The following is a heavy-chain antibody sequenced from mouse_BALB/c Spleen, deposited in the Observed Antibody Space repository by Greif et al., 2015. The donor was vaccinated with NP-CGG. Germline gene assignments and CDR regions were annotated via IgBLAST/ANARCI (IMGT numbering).Heavy chain of an antibody. CDR2: IYPGDGDT. D-gene: IGHD2-2*01. CDR3: ARGGRLRWYFDV. J-gene: IGHJ1*01. Sequence: VQLQESGAELVRPGSSVKISCKASGYAFSSYWMNWVKQRPGQGLEWIGQIYPGDGDTNYNGKFKGKATLTADKSSSTAYMQLSSLTSEDSAVYFCARGGRLRWYFDVWGAGTTVTVSS. V-gene: IGHV1-80*01. CDR1: GYAFSSYW.